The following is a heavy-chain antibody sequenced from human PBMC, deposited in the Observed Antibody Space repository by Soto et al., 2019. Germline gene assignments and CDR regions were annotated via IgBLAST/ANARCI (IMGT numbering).Heavy chain of an antibody. J-gene: IGHJ4*02. V-gene: IGHV3-23*01. CDR3: AKDKCSSITCSNFDH. D-gene: IGHD2-2*01. CDR1: GFTFSTYG. Sequence: GGSLRLSCAASGFTFSTYGMNWVRQAPGKGPEWVSTVTGSGSNTYYADSVKGRFTISRDNSRNSLYLQMNSLRAEDTAVYYCAKDKCSSITCSNFDHWGQGTLVTVSS. CDR2: VTGSGSNT.